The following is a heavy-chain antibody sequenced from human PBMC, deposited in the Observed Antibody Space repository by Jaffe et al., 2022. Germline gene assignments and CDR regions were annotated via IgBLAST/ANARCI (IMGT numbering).Heavy chain of an antibody. J-gene: IGHJ4*02. V-gene: IGHV3-7*05. CDR3: AREVLRYFDWFQGAYGEDY. Sequence: EVQLVESGGGLVQPGGSLRLSCAASGFTFSSYWMSWVRQAPGKGLEWVANIKQDGSEKYYVDSVKGRFTISRDNAKNSLYLQMNSLRAEDTAVYYCAREVLRYFDWFQGAYGEDYWGQGTLVTVSS. CDR2: IKQDGSEK. D-gene: IGHD3-9*01. CDR1: GFTFSSYW.